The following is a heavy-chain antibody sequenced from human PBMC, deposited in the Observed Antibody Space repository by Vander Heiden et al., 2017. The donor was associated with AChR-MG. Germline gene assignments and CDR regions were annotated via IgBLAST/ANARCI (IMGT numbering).Heavy chain of an antibody. Sequence: QVQLVQSGAAVKKPGASVKVSCKASGYTFTGYYMHWVRQAPGQGLEWMGWINPNSGGTNYAQKFQGRVTMTRDTSISTAYMELSRLRSDDTAVYYCARGRYFDWLGYYYYGMDVWGQGTTVTVSS. D-gene: IGHD3-9*01. CDR2: INPNSGGT. CDR1: GYTFTGYY. J-gene: IGHJ6*02. CDR3: ARGRYFDWLGYYYYGMDV. V-gene: IGHV1-2*02.